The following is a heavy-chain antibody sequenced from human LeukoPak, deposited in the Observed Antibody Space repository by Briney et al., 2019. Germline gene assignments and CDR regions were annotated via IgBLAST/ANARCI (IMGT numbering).Heavy chain of an antibody. CDR1: GVSSSSSY. CDR3: ARNPAGPDY. J-gene: IGHJ4*02. D-gene: IGHD6-13*01. CDR2: IFYTGDS. V-gene: IGHV4-59*08. Sequence: SETLSLTCTVSGVSSSSSYWSWIRQPPGKGLEWIGYIFYTGDSNHNPSFKSRVSISLDTSKDQFSLKLSSVTAADTAVYYCARNPAGPDYWGQGTLVTVSS.